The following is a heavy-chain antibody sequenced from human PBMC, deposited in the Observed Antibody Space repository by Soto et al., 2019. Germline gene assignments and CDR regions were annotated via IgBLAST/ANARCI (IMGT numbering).Heavy chain of an antibody. CDR2: IKEDGSEK. CDR1: GFTFSSHW. Sequence: EVQLVESGGGLVQPGGSLRLSCAASGFTFSSHWMTWVRQAPGKGLEWVANIKEDGSEKYYVDSVKGRFTISRDNAQNSLHLQMNSLRGEDTGVYDCAIVGNFWTRDVWGKGTTVTVSS. D-gene: IGHD3-3*01. J-gene: IGHJ6*04. V-gene: IGHV3-7*01. CDR3: AIVGNFWTRDV.